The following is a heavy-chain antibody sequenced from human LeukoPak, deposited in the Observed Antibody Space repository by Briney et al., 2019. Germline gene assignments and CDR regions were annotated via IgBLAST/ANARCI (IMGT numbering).Heavy chain of an antibody. J-gene: IGHJ1*01. CDR2: IYYTGST. CDR1: GGSISSSSYY. CDR3: ATTGYCSGGSCYGEYFQH. Sequence: PSETLSLTCTVSGGSISSSSYYWGWIRQPPGKGLEWIGSIYYTGSTNYNASLKSRVTTSVDTSKNQFSLKLSSVTAADTAVYYCATTGYCSGGSCYGEYFQHWGQGTLVTVSS. D-gene: IGHD2-15*01. V-gene: IGHV4-39*07.